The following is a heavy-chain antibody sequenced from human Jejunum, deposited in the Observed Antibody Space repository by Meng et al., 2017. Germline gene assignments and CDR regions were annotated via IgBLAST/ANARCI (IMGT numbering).Heavy chain of an antibody. CDR1: GFTFSSYE. Sequence: GESLKISCTASGFTFSSYEMNWVRQAPGKGLEWISYITSTGSSMYYADSVRGRFTIYRDNGKNLLYLQMHSLRAEDTAVYYCARAVTGIDYWGQGTPVTGSS. CDR2: ITSTGSSM. CDR3: ARAVTGIDY. D-gene: IGHD1-1*01. V-gene: IGHV3-48*03. J-gene: IGHJ4*02.